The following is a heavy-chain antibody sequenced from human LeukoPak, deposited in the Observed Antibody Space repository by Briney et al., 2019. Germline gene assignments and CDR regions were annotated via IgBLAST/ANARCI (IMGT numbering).Heavy chain of an antibody. CDR1: GSNYW. J-gene: IGHJ3*01. Sequence: GESLKISCTGTGSNYWIAWVRQMPGKGLEWMGIIYPSDSDNRYSPSFQGQVTISADKSITTAYLQWSSLKASDTAMFYCARPPKEGRADAFDVWGQGTMVIVSS. CDR3: ARPPKEGRADAFDV. CDR2: IYPSDSDN. V-gene: IGHV5-51*01.